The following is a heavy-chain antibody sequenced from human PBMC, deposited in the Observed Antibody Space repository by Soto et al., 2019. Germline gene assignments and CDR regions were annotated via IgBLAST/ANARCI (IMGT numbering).Heavy chain of an antibody. D-gene: IGHD6-19*01. J-gene: IGHJ3*02. CDR3: ARHSGWYNAFDI. CDR2: INPSGGST. V-gene: IGHV1-46*01. Sequence: ASVKVSCKASGYTFTSYYMHWVRQAPGQGLEWMGIINPSGGSTSYAQKFQGRVTMTRDTSISTAYMELSRLRSGDTAVYYCARHSGWYNAFDIWGQGTMVTVSS. CDR1: GYTFTSYY.